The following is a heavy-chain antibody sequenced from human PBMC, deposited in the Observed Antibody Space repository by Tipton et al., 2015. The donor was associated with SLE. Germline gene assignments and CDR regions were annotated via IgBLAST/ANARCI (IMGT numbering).Heavy chain of an antibody. CDR1: GGSISSHY. CDR2: IYYSGST. J-gene: IGHJ3*02. D-gene: IGHD6-19*01. CDR3: ARDQVPLGEQWLVTGAFDI. Sequence: TLSLICTVSGGSISSHYWSWIRQPPGKGLEWIGYIYYSGSTNYNPSLKSRVTISVDTSKNRFSLKLSSVTAADTAVYYCARDQVPLGEQWLVTGAFDIWGQGTMVTVSS. V-gene: IGHV4-59*11.